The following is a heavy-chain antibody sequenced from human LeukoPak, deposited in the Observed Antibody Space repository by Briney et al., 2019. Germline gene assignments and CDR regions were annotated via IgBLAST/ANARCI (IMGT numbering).Heavy chain of an antibody. V-gene: IGHV1-2*02. CDR3: ARDPYYYDSSGYYFDY. CDR2: INPNSGGT. D-gene: IGHD3-22*01. CDR1: GYTFTGYY. J-gene: IGHJ4*02. Sequence: ASVKVSCKASGYTFTGYYMHWVRQAPGQGLEWMGWINPNSGGTNYAQKFQGRVTMTRDTSISTAYMELSRLRSDDTAVYYCARDPYYYDSSGYYFDYWGQGTLVTVSS.